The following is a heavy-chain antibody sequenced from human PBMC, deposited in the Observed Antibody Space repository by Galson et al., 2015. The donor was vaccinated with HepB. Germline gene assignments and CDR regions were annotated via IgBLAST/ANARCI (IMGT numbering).Heavy chain of an antibody. D-gene: IGHD7-27*01. V-gene: IGHV1-3*01. CDR2: INAGNGNT. CDR1: GYTFTSYA. J-gene: IGHJ6*02. CDR3: ARDWGSHYYYYGMDV. Sequence: SVKVSCKASGYTFTSYAMHWVRQAPGQRLEWMGWINAGNGNTKYSQKFQGRVTITRDTSASTAYMELSSLGSEDTAVYYCARDWGSHYYYYGMDVWGQGTTVTVSS.